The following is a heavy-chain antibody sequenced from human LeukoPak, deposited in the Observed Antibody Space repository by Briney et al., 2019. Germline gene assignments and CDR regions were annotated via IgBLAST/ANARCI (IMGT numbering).Heavy chain of an antibody. CDR2: IYYSGST. CDR1: GGSISSSSYF. V-gene: IGHV4-39*07. Sequence: PSETLSLTCTVSGGSISSSSYFWGWLRQPPGTGLEWIGSIYYSGSTYYNPSLKSRVTISVDTSQNEFSLRLNSVTAADTAVYYCARVTGYFDYWGQGTLVTVSS. D-gene: IGHD1-14*01. CDR3: ARVTGYFDY. J-gene: IGHJ4*02.